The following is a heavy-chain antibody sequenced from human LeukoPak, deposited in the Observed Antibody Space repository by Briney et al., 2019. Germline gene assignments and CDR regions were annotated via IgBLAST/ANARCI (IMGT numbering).Heavy chain of an antibody. CDR2: IHHSGST. CDR1: GDSISSNYW. V-gene: IGHV4-4*02. D-gene: IGHD3-22*01. Sequence: SETLSLTCAVSGDSISSNYWWTWVRQPPGKGLEWIGEIHHSGSTNYSPSLKSRVTVSVDNSRNDFSLSLTSVSAADTAVYYCARGIPGYFGTSGYYYEYWGQGTLVTVSS. J-gene: IGHJ4*02. CDR3: ARGIPGYFGTSGYYYEY.